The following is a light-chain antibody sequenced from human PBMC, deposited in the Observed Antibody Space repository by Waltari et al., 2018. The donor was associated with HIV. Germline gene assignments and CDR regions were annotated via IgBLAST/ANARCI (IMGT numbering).Light chain of an antibody. V-gene: IGLV1-51*01. Sequence: QSVLTQPPSVSAAPGQKVIIPCFGSRPNFGNGFVFWYQHLPGAAPKPRIYDKNQRPAGSADRVSGSKSGTSATLGITGLQTGDEGDYYCGTWDRSLSGAVFGGGTKLTVL. J-gene: IGLJ2*01. CDR1: RPNFGNGF. CDR3: GTWDRSLSGAV. CDR2: DKN.